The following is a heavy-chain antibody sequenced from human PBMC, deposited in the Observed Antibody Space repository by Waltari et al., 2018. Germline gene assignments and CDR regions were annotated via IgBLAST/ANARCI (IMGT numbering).Heavy chain of an antibody. D-gene: IGHD6-13*01. CDR3: AKGGRAARRFEH. Sequence: EVQVAASGGGLVQPGGSLRLSCAASGLRFRPSAMSRVRQAPGKGLEWVSSISSNGNNTYYVDSVKGRFTKSRDNSKDTLYLQMNSLRVEDTAVYYCAKGGRAARRFEHWGQGTLVTASS. J-gene: IGHJ4*02. CDR1: GLRFRPSA. V-gene: IGHV3-23*04. CDR2: ISSNGNNT.